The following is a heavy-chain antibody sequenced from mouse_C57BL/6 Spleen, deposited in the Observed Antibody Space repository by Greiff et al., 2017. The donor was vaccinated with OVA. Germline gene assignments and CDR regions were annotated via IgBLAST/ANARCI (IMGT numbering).Heavy chain of an antibody. CDR3: ARRNWDGDY. CDR2: IDPSDSYT. CDR1: GYTFTSYW. V-gene: IGHV1-50*01. J-gene: IGHJ2*01. Sequence: QVQLQQSGAELVKPGASVKLSCKASGYTFTSYWMQWVKQRPGQGLEWIGEIDPSDSYTNYNQKFKGKATLTVDTSSSTAYMQLSSLTSEDSAVYYCARRNWDGDYWGQGTTLTVSS. D-gene: IGHD4-1*01.